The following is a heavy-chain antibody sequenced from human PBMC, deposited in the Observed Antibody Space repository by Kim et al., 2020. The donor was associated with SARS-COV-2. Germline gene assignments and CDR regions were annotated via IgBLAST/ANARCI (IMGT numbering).Heavy chain of an antibody. CDR3: AKVISAVAGDY. D-gene: IGHD6-19*01. J-gene: IGHJ4*02. Sequence: GGSLRLSCAASGFTFSSYGMHWVRQAPGKGLEWVAVISYDGSNKYYADSVKGRFTISRDNSKNTLYLQMNSLRAEDTAVYYCAKVISAVAGDYWGQGTLVTVSS. CDR1: GFTFSSYG. V-gene: IGHV3-30*18. CDR2: ISYDGSNK.